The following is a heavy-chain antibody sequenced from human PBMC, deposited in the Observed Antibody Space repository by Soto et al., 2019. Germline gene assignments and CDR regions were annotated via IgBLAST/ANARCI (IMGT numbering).Heavy chain of an antibody. CDR1: GYTFTTYG. D-gene: IGHD3-3*01. Sequence: QVQLVQSGTEVKKPGASVKVSCKTSGYTFTTYGVNWVRQAPGQGLEWMGWISGYNGNTNSPQKSLGRVAITTNTSTSTACMVLRSLIFEDTAVYYCARGAHGSGYAVYWGLGALVSVSS. CDR2: ISGYNGNT. CDR3: ARGAHGSGYAVY. V-gene: IGHV1-18*01. J-gene: IGHJ4*02.